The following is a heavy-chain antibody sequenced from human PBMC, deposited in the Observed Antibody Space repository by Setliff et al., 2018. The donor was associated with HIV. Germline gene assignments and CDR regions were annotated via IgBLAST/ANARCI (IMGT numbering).Heavy chain of an antibody. D-gene: IGHD3-22*01. CDR2: IYNTGST. Sequence: SETLSLTCTVTGGSISSGGFYWTWIRQHPGKGLEWIGYIYNTGSTYHSPSLESRVTISIDTSKNRLSLKVTSVTAADPAVYYCARIWIWVYDSSGYPRSGMKDYFDYWGQGILVTVSS. CDR1: GGSISSGGFY. CDR3: ARIWIWVYDSSGYPRSGMKDYFDY. J-gene: IGHJ4*02. V-gene: IGHV4-31*03.